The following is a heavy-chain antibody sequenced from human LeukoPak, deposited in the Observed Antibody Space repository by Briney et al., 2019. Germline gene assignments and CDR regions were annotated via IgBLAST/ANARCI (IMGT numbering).Heavy chain of an antibody. Sequence: QTGGSLRLSCAASGFTFSSYAMSWVRQAPGKGLEWVSAISGSGGSTYYADSVKGRFTISRDNSKNTLYLQMNSLRAEDTAVYYCAKDGLSVPAAIQLGPEYFQHWGQGTLVTVSS. V-gene: IGHV3-23*01. D-gene: IGHD2-2*02. J-gene: IGHJ1*01. CDR2: ISGSGGST. CDR1: GFTFSSYA. CDR3: AKDGLSVPAAIQLGPEYFQH.